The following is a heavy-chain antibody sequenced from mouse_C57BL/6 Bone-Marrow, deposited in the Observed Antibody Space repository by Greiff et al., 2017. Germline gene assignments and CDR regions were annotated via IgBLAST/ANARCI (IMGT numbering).Heavy chain of an antibody. J-gene: IGHJ2*01. D-gene: IGHD2-3*01. CDR1: GYTFTDYE. Sequence: QVQLQQSGAELVRPGASVTLSCKASGYTFTDYEMHWVKQTPVHGLEWIGAIDPETGGTAYNQKFKGKAILTADKSSSTAYMELRSLTSEDSAVYYCTREDGYPLDYWGQGTTLTGSS. V-gene: IGHV1-15*01. CDR2: IDPETGGT. CDR3: TREDGYPLDY.